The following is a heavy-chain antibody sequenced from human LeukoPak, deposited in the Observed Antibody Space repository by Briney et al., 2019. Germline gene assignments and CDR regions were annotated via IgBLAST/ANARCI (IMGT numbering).Heavy chain of an antibody. V-gene: IGHV1-69*05. CDR3: ARPLRSGYYYNAFDI. Sequence: SVKVSCKASGGTFSCYAISWVRQAPGQGLEWMGRIIPIFGTANYAQKFQGRVTITTDESTSTAYMELSSLRSEDTAVYYCARPLRSGYYYNAFDIWGQGTMVTVSS. CDR1: GGTFSCYA. D-gene: IGHD3-22*01. CDR2: IIPIFGTA. J-gene: IGHJ3*02.